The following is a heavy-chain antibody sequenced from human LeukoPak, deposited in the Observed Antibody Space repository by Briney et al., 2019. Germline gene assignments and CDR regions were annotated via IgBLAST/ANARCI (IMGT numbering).Heavy chain of an antibody. CDR1: GLTFSDYW. CDR2: IKHDGSEK. Sequence: GGSLRLSCAASGLTFSDYWMSWVRQSPGKGLEWVANIKHDGSEKYYVDSVKGRFTISRDNAKNSLYLQMNSLRAEDTAVYSCARDSLRYCSGDSCYYNYWGQGTLVTVSS. J-gene: IGHJ4*02. V-gene: IGHV3-7*01. CDR3: ARDSLRYCSGDSCYYNY. D-gene: IGHD2-15*01.